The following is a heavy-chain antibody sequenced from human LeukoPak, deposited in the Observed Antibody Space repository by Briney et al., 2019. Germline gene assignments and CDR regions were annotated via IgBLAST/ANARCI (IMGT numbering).Heavy chain of an antibody. CDR2: INPNSGGT. CDR1: GYTFTGYY. J-gene: IGHJ5*02. V-gene: IGHV1-2*02. CDR3: ARHHYYYDSSGPMGDWFDP. Sequence: ASVKVSCKASGYTFTGYYMHWVRQAPGQGLEWMGWINPNSGGTNYAQKFQGRVTMTRDTSISTAYMELSRLRSDDTAVYYCARHHYYYDSSGPMGDWFDPWGQGTLVTVSS. D-gene: IGHD3-22*01.